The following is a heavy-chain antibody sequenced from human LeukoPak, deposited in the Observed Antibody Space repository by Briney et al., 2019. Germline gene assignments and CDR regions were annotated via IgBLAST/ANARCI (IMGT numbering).Heavy chain of an antibody. CDR1: GFTFSSYS. Sequence: GGSLRLSCAASGFTFSSYSMNWVRQAPGKGLEWVSSISSSSSYIYYADSVKGRFTISRHNSKNTLYLQMNSLRAEDTAVYYCARTGDSGYDYGDYYFDYWGQRTLVTVPS. V-gene: IGHV3-21*04. D-gene: IGHD5-12*01. J-gene: IGHJ4*02. CDR3: ARTGDSGYDYGDYYFDY. CDR2: ISSSSSYI.